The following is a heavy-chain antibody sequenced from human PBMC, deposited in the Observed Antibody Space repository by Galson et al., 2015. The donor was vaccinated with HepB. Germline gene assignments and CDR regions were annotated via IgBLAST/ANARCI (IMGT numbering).Heavy chain of an antibody. CDR1: GFTFSSYA. D-gene: IGHD3-3*01. J-gene: IGHJ4*02. CDR3: AKGRVLRFLEWSFDS. V-gene: IGHV3-23*01. CDR2: IHSSGGHT. Sequence: SLRLSCAASGFTFSSYAMTWVRQTPGKRLEWVSTIHSSGGHTYYADSVKGRFTISRDNIQSTLYLQMDSLRAEDTAVFYCAKGRVLRFLEWSFDSWGQGTVVTVSS.